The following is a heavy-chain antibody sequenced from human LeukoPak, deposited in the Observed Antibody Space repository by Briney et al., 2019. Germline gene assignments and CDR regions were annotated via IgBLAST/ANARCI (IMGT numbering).Heavy chain of an antibody. CDR1: GFTVSSNY. D-gene: IGHD3-22*01. CDR2: IYSGGST. V-gene: IGHV3-53*01. Sequence: PGGSLRLSCAASGFTVSSNYMSRVRQAPGKGLEWVSVIYSGGSTYYADSVKGRFTISRDNSKNTLYLQMNSLRAEDTAVYYCAKDLENYYDSSGYVDYWGQGTLVTVSS. J-gene: IGHJ4*02. CDR3: AKDLENYYDSSGYVDY.